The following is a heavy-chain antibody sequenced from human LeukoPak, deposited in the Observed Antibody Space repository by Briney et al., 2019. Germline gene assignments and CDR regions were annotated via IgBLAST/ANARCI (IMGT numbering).Heavy chain of an antibody. Sequence: GGSLRLSCAASGFIFDDLGMTWVRHVPGKGPEWVAGINWNGASTGYADSVRGRFTISRDSAKNSLYLQMNSLRAEDTALYYCARAVCPTIKFCDSSYFMDVWGKGTTVNAS. V-gene: IGHV3-20*04. CDR2: INWNGAST. D-gene: IGHD6-6*01. CDR1: GFIFDDLG. J-gene: IGHJ6*03. CDR3: ARAVCPTIKFCDSSYFMDV.